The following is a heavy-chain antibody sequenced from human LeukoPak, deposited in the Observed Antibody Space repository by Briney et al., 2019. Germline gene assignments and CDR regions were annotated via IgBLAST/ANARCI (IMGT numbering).Heavy chain of an antibody. CDR1: GGSINSYY. CDR3: ARGGKATVVTM. Sequence: PSETLSLTCTVSGGSINSYYWSLIRQPAGKGLEWIGRIYSSGSTNYNPSLKSRVSMSVDTSKNQFSLKLTSVTAADTAVYYCARGGKATVVTMWGQGILVTVSS. CDR2: IYSSGST. D-gene: IGHD4-23*01. J-gene: IGHJ4*02. V-gene: IGHV4-4*07.